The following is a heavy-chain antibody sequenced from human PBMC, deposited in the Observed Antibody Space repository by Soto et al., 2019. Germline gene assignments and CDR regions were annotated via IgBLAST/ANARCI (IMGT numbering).Heavy chain of an antibody. J-gene: IGHJ4*02. CDR1: GFRFNEYE. CDR2: INSGGSLI. D-gene: IGHD3-10*01. CDR3: ARETSYGQSATIVGEF. V-gene: IGHV3-48*03. Sequence: EVQLVESGGGLVQPGGSLRLSCVGSGFRFNEYEINWVRQAPGKGPEWIAYINSGGSLIYYAASVKGRFTISRDNYKDSVYLQMNSLRADDTALYYCARETSYGQSATIVGEFWGQGTLVTVSS.